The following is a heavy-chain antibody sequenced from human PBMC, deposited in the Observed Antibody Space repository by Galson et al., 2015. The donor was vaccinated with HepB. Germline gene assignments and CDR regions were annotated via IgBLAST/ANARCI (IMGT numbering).Heavy chain of an antibody. Sequence: SVKVSCKASGHTFTKSEMNWVRQAPGQGPEWMGWINTNTGDPTYAQGFKRRFVFSVDASVNTAYLQISSLKAEDTAVYYCARESVATMVRGVLDFWGQGTLVTVSS. V-gene: IGHV7-4-1*02. CDR3: ARESVATMVRGVLDF. CDR2: INTNTGDP. CDR1: GHTFTKSE. J-gene: IGHJ4*02. D-gene: IGHD3-10*01.